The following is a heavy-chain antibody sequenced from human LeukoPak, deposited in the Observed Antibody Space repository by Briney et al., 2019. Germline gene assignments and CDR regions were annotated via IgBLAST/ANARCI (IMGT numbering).Heavy chain of an antibody. Sequence: ASVKVSCKASGYTFTSYDINWVRQATGQGLEWMGWMYPNSGNTGYAQKFQGRVTMTRNTSISTAYMELSSLRSEDTAVYYCARGHHLNSGYLVVVAARGYYFDYWGQGTLVTVSS. D-gene: IGHD2-15*01. CDR3: ARGHHLNSGYLVVVAARGYYFDY. CDR1: GYTFTSYD. CDR2: MYPNSGNT. J-gene: IGHJ4*02. V-gene: IGHV1-8*01.